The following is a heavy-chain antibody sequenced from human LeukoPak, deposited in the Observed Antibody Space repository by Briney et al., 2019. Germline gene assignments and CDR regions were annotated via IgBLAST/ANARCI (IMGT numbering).Heavy chain of an antibody. J-gene: IGHJ4*02. CDR2: LIPNVGNT. D-gene: IGHD3-10*01. V-gene: IGHV1-2*02. Sequence: GASAKVSWKASGSTSTGYYMRWVRQAPGQGREWMGWLIPNVGNTTYAQKLQGRVTMTRNTSISTAYMKLTSLRCDTTRVYSCERASGLLWLGELSVNDFDYWGQGTLVTVSS. CDR3: ERASGLLWLGELSVNDFDY. CDR1: GSTSTGYY.